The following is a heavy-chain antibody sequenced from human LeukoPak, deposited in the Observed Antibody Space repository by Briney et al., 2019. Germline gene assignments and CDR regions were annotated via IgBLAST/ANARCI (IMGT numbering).Heavy chain of an antibody. V-gene: IGHV3-21*01. CDR3: ARDSFAGYDSSGYSSYDY. J-gene: IGHJ4*02. CDR1: GFSFSDYS. CDR2: ISSYSTYI. Sequence: GGSLRLSCAASGFSFSDYSMNWVRQAPGKGLEWVSFISSYSTYIYYADSLKGRFPISRDNAKNSLYLQMNSPRAEDTAVYYCARDSFAGYDSSGYSSYDYWGQGTLVTVSS. D-gene: IGHD3-22*01.